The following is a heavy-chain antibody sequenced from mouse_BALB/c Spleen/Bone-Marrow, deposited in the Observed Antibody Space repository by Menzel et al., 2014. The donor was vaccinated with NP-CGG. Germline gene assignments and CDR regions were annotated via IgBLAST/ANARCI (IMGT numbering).Heavy chain of an antibody. J-gene: IGHJ2*01. V-gene: IGHV4-1*02. CDR1: GFDFXRYW. D-gene: IGHD2-1*01. CDR3: ARQGYYGKGDY. CDR2: INPDSSTI. Sequence: EVQGVESGGGLVQPGGSLKLSCAASGFDFXRYWMSWVRQAPGKGLEWIGEINPDSSTINYTPSLKDKFIISRDNAKNTLYLRMSKVRSEDTALYYCARQGYYGKGDYWGQGTTLTVSS.